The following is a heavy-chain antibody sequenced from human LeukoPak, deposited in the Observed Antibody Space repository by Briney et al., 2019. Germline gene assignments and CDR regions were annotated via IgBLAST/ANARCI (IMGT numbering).Heavy chain of an antibody. CDR3: AKGPVVTFDI. D-gene: IGHD2-15*01. CDR1: GFTFSSFE. V-gene: IGHV3-48*03. Sequence: QPGGSLRLSCAASGFTFSSFEMNWVRQAPGKGLEWVSYISSSGSTIYYADSVKGRFTISRDNAKNSLYLQMNSLRAEDTAVYYCAKGPVVTFDIWGQGTMVTVSS. CDR2: ISSSGSTI. J-gene: IGHJ3*02.